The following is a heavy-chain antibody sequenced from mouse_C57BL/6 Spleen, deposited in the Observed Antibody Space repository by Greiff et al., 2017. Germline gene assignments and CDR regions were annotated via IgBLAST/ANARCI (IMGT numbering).Heavy chain of an antibody. CDR3: ARLSSGYPSDAMDY. D-gene: IGHD3-2*02. Sequence: QVQLKESGPELVKPGASVKISCKASGYAFSSSWMNWVKQRPGKGLEWIGRIYPGDGDTNYNGKFKGKATLTADKSSSTAYMQLSSLTSEDSAVYFCARLSSGYPSDAMDYWGQGTSVTVSS. V-gene: IGHV1-82*01. CDR2: IYPGDGDT. CDR1: GYAFSSSW. J-gene: IGHJ4*01.